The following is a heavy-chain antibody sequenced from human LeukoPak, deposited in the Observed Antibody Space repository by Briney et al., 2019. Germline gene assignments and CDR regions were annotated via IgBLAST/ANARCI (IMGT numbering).Heavy chain of an antibody. J-gene: IGHJ6*02. Sequence: GRSLRLSCAASGFTFSTYGMHWVRQAPGKGLEWVAVVWHDGSNKYYADSVKGRFTISRDNSKNTLSLRMSSLRAEDTAVYYCARDDFSQGYSFYGMDVWGQGTTVTVS. CDR2: VWHDGSNK. V-gene: IGHV3-33*01. D-gene: IGHD2/OR15-2a*01. CDR3: ARDDFSQGYSFYGMDV. CDR1: GFTFSTYG.